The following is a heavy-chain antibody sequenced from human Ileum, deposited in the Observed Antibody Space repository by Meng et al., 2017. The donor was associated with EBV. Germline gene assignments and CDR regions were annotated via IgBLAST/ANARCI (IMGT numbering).Heavy chain of an antibody. V-gene: IGHV4-28*01. D-gene: IGHD3-22*01. CDR2: IYYSGST. CDR3: ARNVPGTSAYYD. Sequence: QGQLQESGPGLVKPSDPLSLTCAVSGYSISSTNWWGLIRQPPGKGLEWIGYIYYSGSTSYNPSLKSRVTMSVDTSKNQFSLNLNSVTAVDTAVYYCARNVPGTSAYYDWGQGTLVTVSS. CDR1: GYSISSTNW. J-gene: IGHJ4*02.